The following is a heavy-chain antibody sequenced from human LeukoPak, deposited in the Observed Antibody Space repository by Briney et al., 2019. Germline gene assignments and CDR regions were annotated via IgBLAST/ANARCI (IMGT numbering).Heavy chain of an antibody. CDR2: ISSSSSYI. V-gene: IGHV3-21*01. D-gene: IGHD3-16*01. J-gene: IGHJ4*02. Sequence: GGSLRLSCAASGLTFSSYSMNWVRQAPGKGLEWVSSISSSSSYIHYADSVKGRFTISRDNAKNSLYLQMNSLRAEDTAVYYCARDRSYDFDYWGQGTLVTVSS. CDR1: GLTFSSYS. CDR3: ARDRSYDFDY.